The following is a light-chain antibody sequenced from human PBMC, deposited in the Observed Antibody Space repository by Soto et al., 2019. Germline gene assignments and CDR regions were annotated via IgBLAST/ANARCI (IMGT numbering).Light chain of an antibody. J-gene: IGLJ2*01. CDR1: SRDVGGYNY. Sequence: QSALTQPASVSGSPGQSITISCTGTSRDVGGYNYVSWYQQYPGKAPKLMIYGVTDRPSGVSNRFSGSKTGNTASLTISGLQAEDEAYYYCCSYGRSVVFGGGTKLTVL. V-gene: IGLV2-14*01. CDR2: GVT. CDR3: CSYGRSVV.